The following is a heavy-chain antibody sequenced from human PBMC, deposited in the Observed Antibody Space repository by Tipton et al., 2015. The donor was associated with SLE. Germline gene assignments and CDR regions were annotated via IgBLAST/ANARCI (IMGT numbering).Heavy chain of an antibody. V-gene: IGHV3-13*01. J-gene: IGHJ6*04. D-gene: IGHD3-9*01. CDR1: GFTFSSYD. Sequence: SLRLSCAASGFTFSSYDMHWVRQATGKGLGWVSAIGTAGDTYYPGSVKGRFTISRDNVKNSLYLQMNSLRAGDTAVYYCARDSFYLPFEMDVWGKGTTVTVSS. CDR2: IGTAGDT. CDR3: ARDSFYLPFEMDV.